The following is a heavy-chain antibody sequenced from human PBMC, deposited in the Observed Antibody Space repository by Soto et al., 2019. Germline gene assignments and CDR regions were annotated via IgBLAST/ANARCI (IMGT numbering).Heavy chain of an antibody. CDR3: ARAGSVWYYYCED. Sequence: GGSLRLSCAASGYTFSSYSMNWVRQAPGKGLEWVSSISSSSSYIYYADSVKGRFTISRDNAKNSLYLQMNSLRAEDTAVYYCARAGSVWYYYCEDWGQGTQVTVSS. D-gene: IGHD6-19*01. V-gene: IGHV3-21*01. J-gene: IGHJ4*02. CDR2: ISSSSSYI. CDR1: GYTFSSYS.